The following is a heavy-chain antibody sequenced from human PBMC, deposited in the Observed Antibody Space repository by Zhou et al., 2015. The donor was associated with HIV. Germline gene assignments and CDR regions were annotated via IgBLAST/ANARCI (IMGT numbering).Heavy chain of an antibody. CDR3: VRDRLGGAFDY. V-gene: IGHV3-23*01. CDR2: LGGSGTST. CDR1: GFAFNDYA. J-gene: IGHJ4*02. Sequence: EVQLLESGGGLVQPGGSLRVSCAASGFAFNDYAMSWVRQAPGKGLEWVSSVLGGSGTSTRYADSVKGRFTISRDNGRDSLYLQMDSLRAEDTALYYCVRDRLGGAFDYWGQGTLVSVS. D-gene: IGHD3-10*01.